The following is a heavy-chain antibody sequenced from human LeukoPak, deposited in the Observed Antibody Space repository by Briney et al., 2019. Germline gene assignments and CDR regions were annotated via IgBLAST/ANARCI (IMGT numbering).Heavy chain of an antibody. CDR2: IYYSGST. D-gene: IGHD6-19*01. V-gene: IGHV4-59*08. Sequence: SETLSLTCTVSGGSISSYYWSWIRQPPGKGLEWIGYIYYSGSTNYNPSLKSRVTISVDTSKNQFSLKLSSVTAADTAVYYCARRGESSGWYNYDYWGQGTLVTVSS. CDR1: GGSISSYY. J-gene: IGHJ4*02. CDR3: ARRGESSGWYNYDY.